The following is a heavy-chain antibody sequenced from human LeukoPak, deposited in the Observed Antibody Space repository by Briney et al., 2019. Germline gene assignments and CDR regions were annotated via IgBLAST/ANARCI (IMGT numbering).Heavy chain of an antibody. CDR3: ATLTTVVTAYYFDY. CDR2: IYHSGST. V-gene: IGHV4-4*09. J-gene: IGHJ4*02. CDR1: GGSISGYY. Sequence: PSETLSLTCTVSGGSISGYYWSWIRQPPGKGLEWIGYIYHSGSTDYNPSLKSRVTISVDTSKSQFSLTLTSVTAADTAVYYCATLTTVVTAYYFDYWGQGTLVTVSS. D-gene: IGHD4-23*01.